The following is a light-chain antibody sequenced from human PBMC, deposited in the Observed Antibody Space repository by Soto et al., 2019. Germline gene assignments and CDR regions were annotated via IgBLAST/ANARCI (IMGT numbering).Light chain of an antibody. V-gene: IGLV2-14*01. Sequence: QSVLTQPASVCGSPGQSITISCTGTSVDIGSYNRVSWYQQHPGKAPKLIIYEVTDRPSGVSNRFSGSKSGNTASLTISGLQAEDEAEYYCSSYTNINTRACVFGTGTKVTVL. CDR2: EVT. CDR3: SSYTNINTRACV. CDR1: SVDIGSYNR. J-gene: IGLJ1*01.